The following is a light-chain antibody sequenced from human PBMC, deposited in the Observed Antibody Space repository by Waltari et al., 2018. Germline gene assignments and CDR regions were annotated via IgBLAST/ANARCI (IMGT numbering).Light chain of an antibody. CDR2: EGS. CDR1: QSLLLSDGRTF. J-gene: IGKJ1*01. V-gene: IGKV2D-29*02. CDR3: MQSLDLRT. Sequence: DIVLTQTPLSLSVTPGQPAFISCKSSQSLLLSDGRTFMYWYVQKAGQSPQLLIYEGSKRFSDVPDRFSGSGSGTEFTLHITRVEADDFGVYFCMQSLDLRTFGQGTRVEVK.